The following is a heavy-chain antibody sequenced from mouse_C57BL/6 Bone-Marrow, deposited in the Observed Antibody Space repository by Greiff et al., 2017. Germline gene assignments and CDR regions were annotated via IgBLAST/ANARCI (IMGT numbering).Heavy chain of an antibody. D-gene: IGHD5-1*01. CDR3: ARRGYLLDY. CDR1: GFTFSSYG. Sequence: EVMLVESGGDLVKPGGSLKLSCAASGFTFSSYGMSWVRQTPDKRLEWVATISSGGSYTYYPDSVKGRFTISRDNAKNTLYLQMSSLESEDTAMYYCARRGYLLDYWGQGTTLTVSS. J-gene: IGHJ2*01. V-gene: IGHV5-6*02. CDR2: ISSGGSYT.